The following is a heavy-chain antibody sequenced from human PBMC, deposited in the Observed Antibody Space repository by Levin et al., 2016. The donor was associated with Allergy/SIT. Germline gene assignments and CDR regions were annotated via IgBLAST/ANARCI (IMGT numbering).Heavy chain of an antibody. Sequence: WIRQPPGKGLEWVSAVSGSGDYTYYADSVKGRLTISRDNSKNTLYLQMNSLRAEDTALYYCAKGSRIVGAYDYYYYGMDVWGQGTTVTVSS. D-gene: IGHD1-26*01. CDR3: AKGSRIVGAYDYYYYGMDV. CDR2: VSGSGDYT. J-gene: IGHJ6*02. V-gene: IGHV3-23*01.